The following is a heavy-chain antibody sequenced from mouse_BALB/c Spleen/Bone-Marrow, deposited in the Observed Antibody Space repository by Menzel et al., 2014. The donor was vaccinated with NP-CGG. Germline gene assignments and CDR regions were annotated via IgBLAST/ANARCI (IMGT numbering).Heavy chain of an antibody. CDR2: ILSGNVII. V-gene: IGHV1S56*01. CDR3: ARWGTTVVDALDY. Sequence: QVQLQQSGPELVKPGASVRISCQASGYSFTNFYIHWVKQRPGQGLEWIGWILSGNVIIKYSEKFKDKASLTADRSSSTAYMQLTSLTSEDSAVYLCARWGTTVVDALDYWGQGTSVTVSS. CDR1: GYSFTNFY. D-gene: IGHD1-1*01. J-gene: IGHJ4*01.